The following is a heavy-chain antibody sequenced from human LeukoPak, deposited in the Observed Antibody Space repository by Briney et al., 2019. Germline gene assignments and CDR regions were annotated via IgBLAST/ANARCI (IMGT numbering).Heavy chain of an antibody. CDR2: IYYSGST. CDR3: ARVRGDFWSGYYTVPYYYYYMDV. D-gene: IGHD3-3*01. CDR1: GGSISSYY. V-gene: IGHV4-59*01. J-gene: IGHJ6*03. Sequence: SETLSLTCTVSGGSISSYYWSWIRQPPGKGLEWIGYIYYSGSTNYNPSLMSRVTISVDTSKNQFSLKLSSVTAADTAVYYCARVRGDFWSGYYTVPYYYYYMDVWGKGTTVTVSS.